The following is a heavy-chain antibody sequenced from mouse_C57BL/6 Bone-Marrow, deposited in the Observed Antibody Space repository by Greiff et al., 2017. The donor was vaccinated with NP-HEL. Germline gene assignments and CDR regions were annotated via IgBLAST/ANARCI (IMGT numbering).Heavy chain of an antibody. V-gene: IGHV1-19*01. Sequence: VEPGASVKMSCKASGYTFTDYYMNWVKQSHGKSLEWIGVINPYNGGTSYNQKFKGKATLTVDKSSSTAYMELNSLTSEDSAVYYCARRIYDGYYSWFAYWGQGTLVTVSA. CDR2: INPYNGGT. D-gene: IGHD2-3*01. J-gene: IGHJ3*01. CDR1: GYTFTDYY. CDR3: ARRIYDGYYSWFAY.